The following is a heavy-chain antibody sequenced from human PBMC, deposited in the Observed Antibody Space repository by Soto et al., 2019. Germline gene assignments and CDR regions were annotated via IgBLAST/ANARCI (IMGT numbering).Heavy chain of an antibody. CDR3: ARESGTAMVPGRWYYYGMDV. CDR1: GGSISSYY. D-gene: IGHD5-18*01. V-gene: IGHV4-59*01. CDR2: IYYSGST. Sequence: SETLSLTCTVSGGSISSYYWSWIRQPPGKGLEWIGYIYYSGSTNYNPSLKSRVTISVDTSKNQFSLKLSSVTAADTAVYYCARESGTAMVPGRWYYYGMDVWGQGTTVTVSS. J-gene: IGHJ6*02.